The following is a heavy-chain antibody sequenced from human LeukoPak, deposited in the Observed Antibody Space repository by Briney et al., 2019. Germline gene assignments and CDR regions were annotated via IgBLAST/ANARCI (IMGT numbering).Heavy chain of an antibody. Sequence: GASVKVSCKVSGYTLTDLSMHWVRQAPGQGLEWMGIINPSGGSTSYAQKFQGRVTMTRDMSTSTVYMELSSLRSEDTAVYYCARDLDGIDYWGQGTLVTVSS. V-gene: IGHV1-46*01. CDR3: ARDLDGIDY. D-gene: IGHD1-1*01. CDR1: GYTLTDLS. CDR2: INPSGGST. J-gene: IGHJ4*02.